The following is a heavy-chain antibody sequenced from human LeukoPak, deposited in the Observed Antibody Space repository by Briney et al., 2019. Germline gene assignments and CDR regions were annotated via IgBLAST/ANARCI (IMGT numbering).Heavy chain of an antibody. D-gene: IGHD1-14*01. V-gene: IGHV3-48*01. J-gene: IGHJ4*02. CDR2: ISSSSSTI. CDR1: GFTFSSYS. CDR3: ARGTTGFDY. Sequence: PGGSLRLSCAASGFTFSSYSMNWVRQAPGKGLEWVSYISSSSSTIYYADSVKGRFTISRDNAKNSLYLQMNSLRAEDTAVYYCARGTTGFDYWGQGTLVTVSS.